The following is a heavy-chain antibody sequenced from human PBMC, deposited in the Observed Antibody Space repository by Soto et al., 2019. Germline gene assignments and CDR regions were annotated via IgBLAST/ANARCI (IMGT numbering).Heavy chain of an antibody. CDR3: ARWRGGRYGPSFGY. CDR1: GFSFRSYD. CDR2: ISTSGGST. D-gene: IGHD6-19*01. J-gene: IGHJ4*02. V-gene: IGHV3-23*01. Sequence: EVQLLESGGGLVQPGGSLRLSCAASGFSFRSYDMSWVRQAPGKGLEWVARISTSGGSTYYADSVKGRFTISRDNSKNTLYLQMNSLRAEDTALYYCARWRGGRYGPSFGYWGQGTLVTVSS.